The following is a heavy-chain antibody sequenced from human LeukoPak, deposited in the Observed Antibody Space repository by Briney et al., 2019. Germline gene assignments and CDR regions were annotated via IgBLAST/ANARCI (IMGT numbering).Heavy chain of an antibody. CDR1: GFTFSSYN. V-gene: IGHV3-21*01. CDR2: ISSSSSHT. CDR3: ARGSSESGWLQLGDY. J-gene: IGHJ4*02. Sequence: GVSLRLSCAASGFTFSSYNMNWVRQAPGKGLEWVSSISSSSSHTYYADSVKGRFTISRDNVKKSLYLQMNSLRAEDTAVYYCARGSSESGWLQLGDYWGQGTLVTVSS. D-gene: IGHD5-24*01.